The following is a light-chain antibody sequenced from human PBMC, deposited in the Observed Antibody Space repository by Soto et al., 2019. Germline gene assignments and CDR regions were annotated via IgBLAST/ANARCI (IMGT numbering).Light chain of an antibody. J-gene: IGKJ1*01. Sequence: ETVFTHSPGTLSLYQGERATLSCRASLSVSSSYLAWYQQKPGQAPRLLIYGASSRATGTPDRFTGSGSGADFTLTISRLEPEDFAVYYCQQYGTSPTTCGPGT. CDR2: GAS. CDR1: LSVSSSY. V-gene: IGKV3-20*01. CDR3: QQYGTSPTT.